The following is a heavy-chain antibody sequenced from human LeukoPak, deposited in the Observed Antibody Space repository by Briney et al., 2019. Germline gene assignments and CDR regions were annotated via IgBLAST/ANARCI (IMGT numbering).Heavy chain of an antibody. J-gene: IGHJ3*02. Sequence: GGSLRLSCAASGFTFSSYAMHWVRQAPGKGLEWVAVISYDGSNKYYADSVKGRFTISRDNSKNTLYLQMNSLRAEDTAVYYCASLRFLEWFDAFDNWGQGTMVTVSS. CDR1: GFTFSSYA. CDR2: ISYDGSNK. CDR3: ASLRFLEWFDAFDN. V-gene: IGHV3-30*01. D-gene: IGHD3-3*01.